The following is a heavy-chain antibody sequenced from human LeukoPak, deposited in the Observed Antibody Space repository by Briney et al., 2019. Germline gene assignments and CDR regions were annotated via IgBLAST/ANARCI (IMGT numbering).Heavy chain of an antibody. CDR3: ARGRSYYYDCSGDYVVHYYYYMDV. J-gene: IGHJ6*03. D-gene: IGHD3-22*01. Sequence: PSETLSLTCAVYGGSFCGYYWSWMPEPPGKGREWIGELNHCGSTNYNPSLKSRVAISVDVSKNACSLMLSSVTAADMAVYYCARGRSYYYDCSGDYVVHYYYYMDVWGRGTTVTVSS. CDR1: GGSFCGYY. V-gene: IGHV4-34*01. CDR2: LNHCGST.